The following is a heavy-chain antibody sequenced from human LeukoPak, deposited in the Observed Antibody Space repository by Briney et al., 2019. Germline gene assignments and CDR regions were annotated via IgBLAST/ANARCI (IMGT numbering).Heavy chain of an antibody. CDR2: ISGSGGST. CDR1: GFTFSSYA. D-gene: IGHD3-22*01. J-gene: IGHJ4*02. CDR3: AKDKSVITTFDY. Sequence: GGSLRLSCAASGFTFSSYAMSWVRQAPGKGLEWVSAISGSGGSTYYADSVKGWFTTSRDNSKNTLYLQMNSLRAEDTAVYYCAKDKSVITTFDYWGQGTLVTVSS. V-gene: IGHV3-23*01.